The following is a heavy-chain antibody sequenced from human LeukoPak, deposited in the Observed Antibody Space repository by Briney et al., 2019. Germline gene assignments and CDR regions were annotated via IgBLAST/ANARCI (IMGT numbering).Heavy chain of an antibody. D-gene: IGHD3-16*01. V-gene: IGHV3-23*01. CDR3: ATLDGGLDY. Sequence: PGGSLRLPCAASGFTFSNAWMSWVRQAPGKGLEWVSAISGSGGSTYYADSVKGRFTISRDNSKNTLYLQMNSLRAEDTAVYYCATLDGGLDYWGQGTLVTVSS. J-gene: IGHJ4*02. CDR1: GFTFSNAW. CDR2: ISGSGGST.